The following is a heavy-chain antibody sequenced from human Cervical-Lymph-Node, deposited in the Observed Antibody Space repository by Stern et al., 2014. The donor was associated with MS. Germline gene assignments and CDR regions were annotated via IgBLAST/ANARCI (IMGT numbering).Heavy chain of an antibody. D-gene: IGHD3-22*01. CDR3: AREDYDGSGHPYYYGLDV. Sequence: QVQLQEAGPGLVKPSQTLSLTCTVSGGSIASSSYYWSWIRQPAGKRLEWIGRIFTSGSTNYNPSLQSRISLSVDTSKNQFSLRLSSVTAADTAVYYCAREDYDGSGHPYYYGLDVWGQGTTVTVSS. V-gene: IGHV4-61*02. CDR2: IFTSGST. CDR1: GGSIASSSYY. J-gene: IGHJ6*02.